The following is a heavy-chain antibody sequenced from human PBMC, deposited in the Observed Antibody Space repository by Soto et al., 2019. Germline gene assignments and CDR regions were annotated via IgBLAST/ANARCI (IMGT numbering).Heavy chain of an antibody. CDR3: AKSVLY. CDR1: GGSVSSTSYY. Sequence: QLHLQESGPGLVKPSETLSLICTVSGGSVSSTSYYWDWIRQPPGKGLEWIGSIYYSGSTYYNPSLRSRVTISVDTSKNQFTLNLSSVSAVDTAIYYCAKSVLYWGQGILVTVSS. D-gene: IGHD6-6*01. CDR2: IYYSGST. V-gene: IGHV4-39*01. J-gene: IGHJ4*02.